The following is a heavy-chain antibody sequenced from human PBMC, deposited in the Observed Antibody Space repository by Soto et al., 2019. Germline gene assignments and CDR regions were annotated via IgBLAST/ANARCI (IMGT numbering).Heavy chain of an antibody. CDR2: ISAYNGNT. V-gene: IGHV1-18*01. J-gene: IGHJ4*02. CDR1: GYTFTSYG. D-gene: IGHD3-22*01. Sequence: ASVKVSCKASGYTFTSYGISWVRQAPGQGLEWMGWISAYNGNTNYAQKLQGRVTMTTDTSTSTAYMELRSLRSDDTAVYYCARESLYYYDSSGSNDHWGQGTLVTVSS. CDR3: ARESLYYYDSSGSNDH.